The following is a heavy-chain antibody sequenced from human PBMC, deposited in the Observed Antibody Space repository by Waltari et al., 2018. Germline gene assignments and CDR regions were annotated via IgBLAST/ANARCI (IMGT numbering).Heavy chain of an antibody. V-gene: IGHV1-2*02. CDR3: ARPLPGSGSYADFDY. CDR2: INPNCGGT. J-gene: IGHJ4*02. D-gene: IGHD1-26*01. Sequence: QVQLVQSGAEVKKPGASVKVSCKASGYTFTGYYMHWVRQAPGQGLEWMGWINPNCGGTNYAQKFQGRATMTRDTSISTAYMELSRLRSDDTAVYYCARPLPGSGSYADFDYWGQGTLVTVSS. CDR1: GYTFTGYY.